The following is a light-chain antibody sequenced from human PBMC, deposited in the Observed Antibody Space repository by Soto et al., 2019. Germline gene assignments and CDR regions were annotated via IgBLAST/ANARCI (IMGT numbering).Light chain of an antibody. CDR3: SSYAGSNNLV. CDR1: NSDVGGYNY. J-gene: IGLJ2*01. CDR2: EVT. Sequence: QSALTHPPSASGSPGQSVTISCTGTNSDVGGYNYVSWYQQHPGKAPKFMIYEVTKRPSGVPDRFSGSKSGKTASLTVSGLQAEDEADYYCSSYAGSNNLVFGGGTKLTVL. V-gene: IGLV2-8*01.